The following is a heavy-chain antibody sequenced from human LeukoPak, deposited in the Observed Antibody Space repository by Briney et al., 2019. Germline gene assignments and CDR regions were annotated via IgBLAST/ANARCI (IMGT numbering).Heavy chain of an antibody. CDR3: ARDGVFRFEVGDVYYYYMDV. Sequence: ASVKVSCKASGYIFTGYYIHWVRQAPGQGLEWMGWINPNSGDTKYAQEFQGRVTMTRDTSNNTVYMDLTGLIFDDTAMYYCARDGVFRFEVGDVYYYYMDVWGKGTTVIISS. V-gene: IGHV1-2*02. D-gene: IGHD2-21*02. CDR1: GYIFTGYY. J-gene: IGHJ6*03. CDR2: INPNSGDT.